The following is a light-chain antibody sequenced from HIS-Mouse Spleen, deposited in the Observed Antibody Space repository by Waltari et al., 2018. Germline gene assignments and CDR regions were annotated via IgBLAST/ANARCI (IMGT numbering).Light chain of an antibody. CDR1: QSVSSY. CDR2: DAS. J-gene: IGKJ5*01. Sequence: EIVLTQSPATPPLSPGERATLSCRASQSVSSYLAWYQQKPGQAPRLLIYDASNRATGIPARFSGSGSGTDFTLTISSLEPEDFAVYYCQQRSNGITFGQGTRLEIK. V-gene: IGKV3-11*01. CDR3: QQRSNGIT.